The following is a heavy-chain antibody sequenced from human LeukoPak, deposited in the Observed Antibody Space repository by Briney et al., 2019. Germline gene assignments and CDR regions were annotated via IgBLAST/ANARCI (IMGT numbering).Heavy chain of an antibody. V-gene: IGHV4-34*01. CDR1: GGSFSGYY. J-gene: IGHJ6*03. CDR3: ARGFYYGSGSYFNYYYYYYMDV. D-gene: IGHD3-10*01. CDR2: INHSGST. Sequence: SETLSLTCAVYGGSFSGYYWSWIRQPPGKGLEWIGEINHSGSTNYNPSLKSPVTISVDTSKNQFSLKLSSVTAADTAVYYCARGFYYGSGSYFNYYYYYYMDVWGKGTTVTVSS.